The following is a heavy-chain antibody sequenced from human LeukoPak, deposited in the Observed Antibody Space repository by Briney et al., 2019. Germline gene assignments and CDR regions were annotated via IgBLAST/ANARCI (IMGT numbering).Heavy chain of an antibody. Sequence: GGSLRLSCVASGFTFSDYWMTWVRQAPGKGLEWVANIKVDGSEKYYMDSVKVRFTISRDNAKNSLSLQMNSLRAEDTAVYYCARGYSTSLPNWFDPWGQGTLVTVSS. V-gene: IGHV3-7*01. CDR2: IKVDGSEK. CDR1: GFTFSDYW. D-gene: IGHD6-13*01. J-gene: IGHJ5*02. CDR3: ARGYSTSLPNWFDP.